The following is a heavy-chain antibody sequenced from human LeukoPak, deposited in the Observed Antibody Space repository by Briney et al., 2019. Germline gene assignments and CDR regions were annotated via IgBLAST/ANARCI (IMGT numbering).Heavy chain of an antibody. D-gene: IGHD3-3*01. J-gene: IGHJ4*02. Sequence: GESLKISCKGSGYSFTSYWIGWVRRMPGKGLEWMGIIYPGDSDTRYSPSFQGQVTISADKSISTAYLQWSSLKASDTAMYYCARLGGGPFWSGYPFDYWGQGTLVTISS. CDR1: GYSFTSYW. CDR3: ARLGGGPFWSGYPFDY. V-gene: IGHV5-51*01. CDR2: IYPGDSDT.